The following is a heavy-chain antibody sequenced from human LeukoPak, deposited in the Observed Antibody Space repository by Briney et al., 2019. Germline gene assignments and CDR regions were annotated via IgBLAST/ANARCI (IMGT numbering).Heavy chain of an antibody. J-gene: IGHJ4*02. D-gene: IGHD6-19*01. CDR3: AKGSHSSGWYTLDY. CDR1: GFTFSSYP. V-gene: IGHV3-23*01. CDR2: ISGSGADT. Sequence: PGGSLRLSCSASGFTFSSYPMSWVRQTQGKGLEWVSAISGSGADTYYVDSVKGRFTVSRDNSKNTLHLQMNSLRAEDTAVYYCAKGSHSSGWYTLDYWGQGTLVTVSS.